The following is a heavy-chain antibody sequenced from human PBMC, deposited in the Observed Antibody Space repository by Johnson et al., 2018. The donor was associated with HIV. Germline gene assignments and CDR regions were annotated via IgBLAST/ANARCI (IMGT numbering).Heavy chain of an antibody. V-gene: IGHV3-15*01. Sequence: VQLVESGGGLVQPGGSLRLSCDTSGFTFSDYFIDWVRQAPGRGLEWVGRLKSKVDGGTTDYAAPVKDRFTISRDDSKNTLYLQMSSLRTEDAAVYYCTTEGDAFDIWGQGTMVTVSS. CDR3: TTEGDAFDI. CDR1: GFTFSDYF. J-gene: IGHJ3*02. CDR2: LKSKVDGGTT.